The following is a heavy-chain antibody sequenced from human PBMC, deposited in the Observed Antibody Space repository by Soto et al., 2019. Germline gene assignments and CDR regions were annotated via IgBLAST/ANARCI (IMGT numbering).Heavy chain of an antibody. CDR1: GFPFSTSA. CDR3: AKYSGSYPVYNGLSL. J-gene: IGHJ6*02. CDR2: ISGSSDAA. D-gene: IGHD1-26*01. V-gene: IGHV3-23*01. Sequence: EVQLLESGGGLVQPGGSLRLSCAASGFPFSTSAMNGVRQAPGKGLEWVSIISGSSDAAYYAESVKGRFASSRDNSKNPLYLQMNSLRAEDTAVYYCAKYSGSYPVYNGLSLWGQGTTVTVS.